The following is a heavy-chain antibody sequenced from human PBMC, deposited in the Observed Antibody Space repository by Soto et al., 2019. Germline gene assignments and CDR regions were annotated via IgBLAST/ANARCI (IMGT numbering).Heavy chain of an antibody. CDR3: ARAVSANPTTLNCSSTSCLTIDSSSWYYFDY. CDR2: INPNSGGT. CDR1: GYTFTGYY. V-gene: IGHV1-2*04. J-gene: IGHJ4*02. D-gene: IGHD2-2*01. Sequence: ASVKVSCKASGYTFTGYYMHWVRQAPGQGLEWMGWINPNSGGTNYAQKFQGWVTMTRDTSISTAYMELSRLRSDDTAVYYCARAVSANPTTLNCSSTSCLTIDSSSWYYFDYWGQGTLVTVSS.